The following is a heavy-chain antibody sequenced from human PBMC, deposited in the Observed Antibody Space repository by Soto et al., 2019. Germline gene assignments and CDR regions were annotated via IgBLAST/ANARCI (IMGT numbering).Heavy chain of an antibody. V-gene: IGHV4-39*01. CDR2: IYYSGGT. CDR1: GGSISTYY. Sequence: PSETLSLTCPVSGGSISTYYWGWIRQPPGKGLEWIGSIYYSGGTYYNPSLKSRVTISVDTSKNQFSLKLNSVTAADTAVYFCARHWYYWGQGTLVTVSS. CDR3: ARHWYY. J-gene: IGHJ4*02.